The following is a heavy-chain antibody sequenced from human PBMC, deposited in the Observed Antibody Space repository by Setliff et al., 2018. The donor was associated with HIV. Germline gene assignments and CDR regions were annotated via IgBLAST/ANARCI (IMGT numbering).Heavy chain of an antibody. CDR3: ARDEGRATGSWWDQSASWYLDY. V-gene: IGHV4-4*07. CDR1: GGSISSYY. D-gene: IGHD6-13*01. Sequence: TSETLSLTCTVSGGSISSYYWSWIRQPAGKRLEFIGRISAAGTINYNPSLRSRVTLSVDTSENQFSLTVNSVTAADTAMYFCARDEGRATGSWWDQSASWYLDYWGHGILVTVPQ. CDR2: ISAAGTI. J-gene: IGHJ4*01.